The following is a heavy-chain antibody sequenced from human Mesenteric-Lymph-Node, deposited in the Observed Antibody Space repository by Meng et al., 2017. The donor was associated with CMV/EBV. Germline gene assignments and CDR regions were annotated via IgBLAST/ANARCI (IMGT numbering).Heavy chain of an antibody. J-gene: IGHJ4*02. V-gene: IGHV4-34*01. CDR2: INHSGSN. CDR1: GGSFSSYY. CDR3: ARGRGSSWYYHLLEDY. Sequence: YGGSFSSYYWSWIRQPPGKGLEWIGEINHSGSNNYNPSLKSRVTISVDTSKNQFSLKLSSVTAADTAVYYCARGRGSSWYYHLLEDYWGQGTLVTVSS. D-gene: IGHD6-13*01.